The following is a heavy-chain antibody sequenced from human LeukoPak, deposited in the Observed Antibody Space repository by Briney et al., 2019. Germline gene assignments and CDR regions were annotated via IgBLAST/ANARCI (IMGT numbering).Heavy chain of an antibody. CDR3: ARANGYNHWYFDY. CDR1: GFTFSSYW. Sequence: GGSLRLSCAASGFTFSSYWMLWVRQAPGGELVCVSRINSAGSATNYADSVKGRFTISRDNSKNTLYLQMNSLRAEDTAVYCCARANGYNHWYFDYWGQGTLVTVSS. V-gene: IGHV3-74*01. CDR2: INSAGSAT. D-gene: IGHD5-24*01. J-gene: IGHJ4*02.